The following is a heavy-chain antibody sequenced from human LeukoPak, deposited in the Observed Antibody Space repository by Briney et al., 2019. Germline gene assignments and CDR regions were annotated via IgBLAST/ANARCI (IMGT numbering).Heavy chain of an antibody. J-gene: IGHJ4*02. CDR1: GFTFSSFS. V-gene: IGHV3-48*01. Sequence: VGSLRLSCAPSGFTFSSFSMNWVRQAPGKGLEWVSYISSSSNTIYYADSVKGRFTISRDNANNSLYLQMNSLRAEDTAVYYCARDGFDFWSGYPTTVDYWGQGRLVTVSS. CDR3: ARDGFDFWSGYPTTVDY. D-gene: IGHD3-3*01. CDR2: ISSSSNTI.